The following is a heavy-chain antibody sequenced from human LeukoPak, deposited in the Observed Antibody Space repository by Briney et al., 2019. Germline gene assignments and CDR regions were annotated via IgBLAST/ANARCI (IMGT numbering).Heavy chain of an antibody. CDR3: AGNYYGSGSYYSEDRY. J-gene: IGHJ4*02. V-gene: IGHV4-61*02. D-gene: IGHD3-10*01. CDR1: GDSISSGDYY. Sequence: SETLSLTCTVSGDSISSGDYYWSWIRQPAGKGLEWIGRISSSGSTNYNPSLKSRVTISVDTSKNQFSLKLSSVTAADTAVYYCAGNYYGSGSYYSEDRYWGQGTLVTVSS. CDR2: ISSSGST.